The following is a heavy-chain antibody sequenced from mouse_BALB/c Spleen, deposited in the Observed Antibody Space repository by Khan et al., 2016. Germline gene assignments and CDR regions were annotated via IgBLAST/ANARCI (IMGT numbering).Heavy chain of an antibody. CDR1: GFTFSNYF. Sequence: VQLKESGGGLVKPGGSLKLSCAASGFTFSNYFMYWIRQTPAQRLEWVATINNGGSYTYYPDSVKGRFTISRDNAKNNLYLQMSSLKSEDTAIYYCSSRDYWGQGTSLTVSS. V-gene: IGHV5-4*02. CDR3: SSRDY. J-gene: IGHJ2*02. CDR2: INNGGSYT.